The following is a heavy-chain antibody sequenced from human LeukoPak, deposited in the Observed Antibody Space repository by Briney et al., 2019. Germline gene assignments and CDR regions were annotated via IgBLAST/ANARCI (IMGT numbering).Heavy chain of an antibody. J-gene: IGHJ4*02. CDR1: GYTFTNYG. Sequence: ASVKVSCKASGYTFTNYGINWVRQAPGQGLEWMGWISTSNGDTTYTQKFQSRVIMTTDTSTNTAYMEVRSLRSDDTAIYYCAREGLGELTLDYWGQGTLVIVST. CDR2: ISTSNGDT. CDR3: AREGLGELTLDY. D-gene: IGHD3-16*01. V-gene: IGHV1-18*01.